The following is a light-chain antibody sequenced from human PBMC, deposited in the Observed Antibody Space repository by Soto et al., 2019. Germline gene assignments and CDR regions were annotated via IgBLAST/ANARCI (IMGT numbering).Light chain of an antibody. V-gene: IGKV4-1*01. J-gene: IGKJ2*01. CDR2: WAS. CDR1: QSVLYSSNNKNH. Sequence: ETVMTQSPESLAVYLGESATINCKSSQSVLYSSNNKNHLAWYQQKPGQPPKLLIYWASTRESGVPDRFSGSGSGTDFTLTISSLQAEDVAVYYCQQYDTLPRTFGQGTKLEIK. CDR3: QQYDTLPRT.